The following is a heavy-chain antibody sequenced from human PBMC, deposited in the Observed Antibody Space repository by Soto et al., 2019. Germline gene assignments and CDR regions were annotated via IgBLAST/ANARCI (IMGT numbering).Heavy chain of an antibody. J-gene: IGHJ3*02. CDR1: GFTFSSSG. CDR2: IAYDGSNR. V-gene: IGHV3-30*18. CDR3: AKEGYI. Sequence: QVQLVESGGGVVQPGRSLRLSCATSGFTFSSSGMHWVRQAPGKGLEWVAVIAYDGSNRYYADSVKGRFTISRDNSKDTLFLQMNSLRVEDTAVYYCAKEGYIWGQGTMVTVSS.